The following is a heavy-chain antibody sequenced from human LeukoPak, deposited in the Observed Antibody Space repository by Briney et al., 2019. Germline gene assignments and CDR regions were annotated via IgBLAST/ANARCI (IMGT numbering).Heavy chain of an antibody. V-gene: IGHV4-59*01. Sequence: SETLSLTCTVSGGSISSYYWSWIRQPPGKGLEWIGYIYYSGSTNYNPSLKSRVTISVDTSKNQFSLKLSSVTAADTAVYYCARVGVSSHYYYYMDVWGKGTTVTVPS. CDR1: GGSISSYY. CDR3: ARVGVSSHYYYYMDV. D-gene: IGHD3-16*02. CDR2: IYYSGST. J-gene: IGHJ6*03.